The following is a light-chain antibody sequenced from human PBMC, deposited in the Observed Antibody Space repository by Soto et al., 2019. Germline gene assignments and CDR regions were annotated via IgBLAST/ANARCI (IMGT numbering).Light chain of an antibody. V-gene: IGLV4-69*01. CDR3: ETWDNDTRV. Sequence: QPVLTQSPSASASLGASVKLTCTLSSGYSSFAIAWHQQQPQKGPRYLMKLNSDGSHNKGSGIPDRFSGSSSGADRYLTISNLQSEDEAQYYCETWDNDTRVFGGGTKLTVL. CDR1: SGYSSFA. CDR2: LNSDGSH. J-gene: IGLJ2*01.